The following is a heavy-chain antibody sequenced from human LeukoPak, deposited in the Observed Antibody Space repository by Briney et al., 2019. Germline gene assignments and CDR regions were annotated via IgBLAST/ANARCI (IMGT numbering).Heavy chain of an antibody. CDR3: ATSPLTMLRGLIISHYYMDV. J-gene: IGHJ6*03. D-gene: IGHD3-10*01. V-gene: IGHV4-61*02. Sequence: PSQTLSLTCTVSGGSIRSGDYYWSWIRQPAGKGLEWIGRIYTSGNTNYNPSLKSRVTISVDTSKNQFSLKLSSVTAADTAVYYCATSPLTMLRGLIISHYYMDVWGIGTTVTVSS. CDR2: IYTSGNT. CDR1: GGSIRSGDYY.